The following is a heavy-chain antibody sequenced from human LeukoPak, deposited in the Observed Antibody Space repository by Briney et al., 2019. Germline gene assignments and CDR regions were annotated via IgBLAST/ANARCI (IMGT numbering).Heavy chain of an antibody. Sequence: ASVKVSCKASGYTFSSYYVHWVRQAPGQGLEWMGMIIPSDGLTSYAQKFQGRVTMARDMSTSTVYMELSSLRSDDTAVYFCARDTSEGDYAWWFDPWGQGTLVTVAS. V-gene: IGHV1-46*01. D-gene: IGHD3-16*01. CDR2: IIPSDGLT. CDR3: ARDTSEGDYAWWFDP. CDR1: GYTFSSYY. J-gene: IGHJ5*02.